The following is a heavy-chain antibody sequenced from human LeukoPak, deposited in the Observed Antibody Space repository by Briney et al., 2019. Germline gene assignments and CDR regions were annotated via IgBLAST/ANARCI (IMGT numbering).Heavy chain of an antibody. Sequence: SETLSLTCTVSGGSISSGDYYWSWIRQPPGKGLEWIGYIYYSGSTYYNPSHKSRVTISVDTSKNQFSLKLSSVTAADTAVYYCARDLLNEGNHLDYWGQGTLVTVSS. CDR3: ARDLLNEGNHLDY. V-gene: IGHV4-30-4*01. CDR1: GGSISSGDYY. D-gene: IGHD4-23*01. J-gene: IGHJ4*02. CDR2: IYYSGST.